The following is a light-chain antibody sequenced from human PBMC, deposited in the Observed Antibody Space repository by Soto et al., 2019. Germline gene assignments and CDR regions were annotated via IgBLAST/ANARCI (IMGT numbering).Light chain of an antibody. Sequence: QSALTQPASVSGSPGQSITISCTGTSSDVGGYDYVSWYQHHPGKAPKLMIYDVSNRPSEVSNRFSGSKSGNTASLTISGLQAEDEDDYYCSSYTSSNPGVFGGGPKLTVL. CDR2: DVS. J-gene: IGLJ2*01. CDR1: SSDVGGYDY. CDR3: SSYTSSNPGV. V-gene: IGLV2-14*03.